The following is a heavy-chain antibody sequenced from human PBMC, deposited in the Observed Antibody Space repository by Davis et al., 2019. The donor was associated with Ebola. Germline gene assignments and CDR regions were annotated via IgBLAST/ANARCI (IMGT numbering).Heavy chain of an antibody. J-gene: IGHJ4*02. V-gene: IGHV3-30*03. D-gene: IGHD1-1*01. CDR3: ARATVLDY. CDR1: GFALSGYS. Sequence: PGGSLRLSCAASGFALSGYSMNWVRQAPGKGLEWVAITSFDGDIKYYADSVKGRFTISRDNSKNTLYLQMNSLRAEDTAVYYCARATVLDYWGQGTLVTVSS. CDR2: TSFDGDIK.